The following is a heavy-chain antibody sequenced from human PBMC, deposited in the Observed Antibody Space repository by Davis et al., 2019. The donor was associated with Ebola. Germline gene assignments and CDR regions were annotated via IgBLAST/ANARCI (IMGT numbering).Heavy chain of an antibody. D-gene: IGHD3-9*01. CDR3: ARAVYDILTGYYDY. CDR1: GFTFSSYA. Sequence: GESLKISCTASGFTFSSYAMSWVRQAPGKGLVWVSRINSDGSSTSYADSVKGRFTISRDNAKNTLYLQMNSLRAEDTAVYYCARAVYDILTGYYDYWGQGTLVTVSS. CDR2: INSDGSST. V-gene: IGHV3-74*01. J-gene: IGHJ4*02.